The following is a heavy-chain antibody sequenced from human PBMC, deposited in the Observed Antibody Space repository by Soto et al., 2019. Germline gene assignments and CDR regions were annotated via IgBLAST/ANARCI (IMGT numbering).Heavy chain of an antibody. CDR3: ARTPYCSGGSCYPGDYYMDV. J-gene: IGHJ6*03. D-gene: IGHD2-15*01. Sequence: GGSLRLSCAASGFTFSSYSMNWVRQAPGKGLEWVSYISSSSSTIYYADSVKGRFTISIDNAKNSLYLQMNSLRAEDTAVYYCARTPYCSGGSCYPGDYYMDVWGKGTTVTVSS. CDR2: ISSSSSTI. V-gene: IGHV3-48*01. CDR1: GFTFSSYS.